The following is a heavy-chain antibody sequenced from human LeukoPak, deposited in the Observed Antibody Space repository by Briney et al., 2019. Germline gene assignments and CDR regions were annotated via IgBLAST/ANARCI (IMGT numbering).Heavy chain of an antibody. CDR1: GFTFSSYE. V-gene: IGHV3-48*03. J-gene: IGHJ4*02. D-gene: IGHD1-1*01. CDR2: ISSSGSTI. Sequence: GGSLRLSCAASGFTFSSYEMNWVRQAPGKGLEWVSYISSSGSTIYYADSVKGRFTISRDNAKNSLYLQMNSLRADDTAVYHCGRYLRSTSGSIWGQGTLVTVS. CDR3: GRYLRSTSGSI.